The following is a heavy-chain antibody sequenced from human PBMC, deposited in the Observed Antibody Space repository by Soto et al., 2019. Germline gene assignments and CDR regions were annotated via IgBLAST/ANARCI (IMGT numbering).Heavy chain of an antibody. CDR3: ASVSYYRGSESPLDFDF. CDR1: GGSISSGDYY. Sequence: QVQLQESGPGLVKPSQTLSLICTVSGGSISSGDYYWSCIRQRPGQGLEWVGYIYYTGDTYSNPYLKSRLSRSVDASKDQCSLRLSSVPASDTAVYYCASVSYYRGSESPLDFDFWGQGILVTVSS. D-gene: IGHD3-10*01. CDR2: IYYTGDT. V-gene: IGHV4-31*03. J-gene: IGHJ4*02.